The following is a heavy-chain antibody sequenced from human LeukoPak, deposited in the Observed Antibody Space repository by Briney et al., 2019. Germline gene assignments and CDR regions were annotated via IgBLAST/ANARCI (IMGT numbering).Heavy chain of an antibody. V-gene: IGHV4-34*01. D-gene: IGHD1-26*01. Sequence: SETLSLTCAVYGGSFSGYYWSWIRQPPGKGLEWIGEINHSGSTNYNPSLKSRVTISVDTSKNQFSLKLSSVTAADTAVYYCARGYSGSYASLPFDYWGQGTLVTVSS. CDR1: GGSFSGYY. J-gene: IGHJ4*02. CDR2: INHSGST. CDR3: ARGYSGSYASLPFDY.